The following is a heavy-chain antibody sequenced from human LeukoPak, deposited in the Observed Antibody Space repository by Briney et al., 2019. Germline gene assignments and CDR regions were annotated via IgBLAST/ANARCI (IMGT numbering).Heavy chain of an antibody. V-gene: IGHV4-59*01. D-gene: IGHD6-19*01. CDR1: GGSISSYY. J-gene: IGHJ4*02. CDR3: ARVKAVAGTGKAYYFDY. CDR2: IYYSGST. Sequence: SETLSLTCTVSGGSISSYYWSWIRQPPGKDLEWIGYIYYSGSTNYNPSLKSRVTISVDTSKNQFSLKLSSVTAADTAVYYCARVKAVAGTGKAYYFDYWGQGTLVTVSS.